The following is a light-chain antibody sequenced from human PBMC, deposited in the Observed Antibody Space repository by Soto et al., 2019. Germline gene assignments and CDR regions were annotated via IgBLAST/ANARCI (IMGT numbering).Light chain of an antibody. Sequence: DIQMTQSPSSLSASVGDRVTITCRSSQVIISYVSWYQQRPGQAPNLLIYEASKLQTGVPSRFSGGGSGTHFTFTISNLQPEDIATYYCQHYDNLPRYTFGLGTKLEIK. CDR2: EAS. V-gene: IGKV1-33*01. CDR1: QVIISY. J-gene: IGKJ2*01. CDR3: QHYDNLPRYT.